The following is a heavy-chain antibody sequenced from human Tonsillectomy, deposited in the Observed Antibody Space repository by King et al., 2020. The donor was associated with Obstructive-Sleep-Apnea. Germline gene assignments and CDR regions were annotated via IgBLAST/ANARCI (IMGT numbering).Heavy chain of an antibody. D-gene: IGHD3-16*02. CDR2: TSPDGSKK. Sequence: VQLVESGGGVVQPGRSLRISCAASGFTFGAYALHWVRQAPGKGLEWVTLTSPDGSKKYYADSVKGRFIISRDNSKQTLYLHMNGLRAEDTALYYCARTTYKDYVWGSYRDPWGQGTLVTVSS. J-gene: IGHJ5*02. V-gene: IGHV3-30*04. CDR1: GFTFGAYA. CDR3: ARTTYKDYVWGSYRDP.